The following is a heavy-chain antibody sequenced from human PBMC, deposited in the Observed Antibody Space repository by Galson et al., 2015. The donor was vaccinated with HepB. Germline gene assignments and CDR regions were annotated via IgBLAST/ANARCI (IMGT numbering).Heavy chain of an antibody. Sequence: SVKVSCKASGYTFTSYGISWVRQAPGQGLEWMGWISAYNGNTNYAQKLQGRVTMTTDTSTSTAYMELRSLRSDDTAVYYCARDREAYCGGDCYAGSNWFDPWGQGTLVTVSS. CDR1: GYTFTSYG. V-gene: IGHV1-18*01. J-gene: IGHJ5*02. CDR3: ARDREAYCGGDCYAGSNWFDP. D-gene: IGHD2-21*01. CDR2: ISAYNGNT.